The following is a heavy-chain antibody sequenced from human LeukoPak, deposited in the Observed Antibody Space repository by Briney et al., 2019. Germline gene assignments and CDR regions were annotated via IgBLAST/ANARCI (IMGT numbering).Heavy chain of an antibody. D-gene: IGHD3-9*01. V-gene: IGHV3-23*01. J-gene: IGHJ5*02. CDR3: AKDPIADYDILTGRFDP. Sequence: QPGGSLRLSWAAPGFTFSSYAMSWVRQAPGKGVEWVSAISGSGGSTYYADSVKGRFTISRDNSKTTLYLQMNSLRAEDTAVYYCAKDPIADYDILTGRFDPWGQGTLVTVSS. CDR2: ISGSGGST. CDR1: GFTFSSYA.